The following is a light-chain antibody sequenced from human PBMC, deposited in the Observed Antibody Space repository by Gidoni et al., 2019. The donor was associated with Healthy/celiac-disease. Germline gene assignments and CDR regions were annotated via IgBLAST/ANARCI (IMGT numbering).Light chain of an antibody. J-gene: IGKJ2*01. CDR1: QSVSSSY. Sequence: ETVLTQSPGTLPVSPGERATLPCRASQSVSSSYLAWYQQKPGQAPRLLIYGASSRATGIPDRFSGSGSGTDFTLTISRLEPEDFAVYYCQQYGSSPPYTFGQGTKLEIK. CDR3: QQYGSSPPYT. V-gene: IGKV3-20*01. CDR2: GAS.